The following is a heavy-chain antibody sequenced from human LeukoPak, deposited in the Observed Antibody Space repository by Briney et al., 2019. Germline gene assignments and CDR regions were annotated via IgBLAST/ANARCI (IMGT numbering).Heavy chain of an antibody. CDR1: GGSISGQY. CDR3: VRARDMAFDI. D-gene: IGHD2-21*02. J-gene: IGHJ3*02. Sequence: PSVTLSLTCTVSGGSISGQYWSWIRQPPGKRLEWIGNIFYIGSTNCNPSLRSRVTISVDTSKNQFSLKVTSVTAADTALYYCVRARDMAFDIWGQGTMVTVSS. V-gene: IGHV4-59*11. CDR2: IFYIGST.